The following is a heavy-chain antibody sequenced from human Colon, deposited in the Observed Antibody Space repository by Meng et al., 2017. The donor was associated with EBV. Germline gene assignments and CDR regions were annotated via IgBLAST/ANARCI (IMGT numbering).Heavy chain of an antibody. CDR3: AKEYSLSSSWPYFDS. Sequence: VQLVESGGGVVQPGTSLRLSCEASGFSFGGFGMHWVRQGPGKGLEWVAMISYDGQKTYYADSVKGRFSISRDKSKNTFLQMSSLTVEDSAIYFCAKEYSLSSSWPYFDSRGQGTLVTVSS. V-gene: IGHV3-30*18. D-gene: IGHD5-18*01. CDR1: GFSFGGFG. J-gene: IGHJ4*02. CDR2: ISYDGQKT.